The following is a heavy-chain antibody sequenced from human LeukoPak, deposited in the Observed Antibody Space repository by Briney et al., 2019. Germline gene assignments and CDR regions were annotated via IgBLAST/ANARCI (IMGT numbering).Heavy chain of an antibody. CDR3: ARDQRDFWSGYFDY. CDR2: ISAYNGNT. V-gene: IGHV1-18*01. Sequence: ASVKVSCKASGYTFTSYGISWVRQAPGQGLERMGWISAYNGNTNYAQKLQGRVTMTTDTSTSTAYMELRSLRSDDTAVYYCARDQRDFWSGYFDYWGQGTLVTVSS. D-gene: IGHD3-3*01. CDR1: GYTFTSYG. J-gene: IGHJ4*02.